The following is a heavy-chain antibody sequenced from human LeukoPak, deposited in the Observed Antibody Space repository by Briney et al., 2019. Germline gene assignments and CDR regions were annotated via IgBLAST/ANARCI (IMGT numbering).Heavy chain of an antibody. CDR3: ARDRYYYDSSGYLRLDY. V-gene: IGHV4-4*07. CDR2: IHTSGST. Sequence: SETLSLTCTASGGSISSYYWSWIRQPAGKGLEWIGRIHTSGSTNYNPSLKSRVTMSVDTSKNQFSLKLSSVTAADTAVYYCARDRYYYDSSGYLRLDYWGQGTLVTVSS. D-gene: IGHD3-22*01. J-gene: IGHJ4*02. CDR1: GGSISSYY.